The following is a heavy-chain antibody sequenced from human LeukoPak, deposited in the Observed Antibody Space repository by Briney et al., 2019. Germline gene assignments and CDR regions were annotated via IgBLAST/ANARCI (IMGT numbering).Heavy chain of an antibody. CDR2: ISYDGSNK. V-gene: IGHV3-30*18. J-gene: IGHJ4*02. CDR3: AKQGGYYDSSGFWEEYYFDY. D-gene: IGHD3-22*01. CDR1: GFTFSSNG. Sequence: GRSLRLSCAASGFTFSSNGMHWVRQAPGKGLEWVAVISYDGSNKYYADSVKGRSTISRDNSKNTLYLQMNSLRAEDTAVYYCAKQGGYYDSSGFWEEYYFDYWGQGTLVTVSS.